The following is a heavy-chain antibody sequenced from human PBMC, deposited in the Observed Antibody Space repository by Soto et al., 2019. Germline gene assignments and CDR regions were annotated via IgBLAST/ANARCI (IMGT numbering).Heavy chain of an antibody. CDR2: ISYDGSNK. CDR1: GFTFSSYG. J-gene: IGHJ4*02. V-gene: IGHV3-30*18. D-gene: IGHD3-10*01. Sequence: QVQLVESGGGVVQPGRSLRLSCAASGFTFSSYGMHWVRQAPGKGLEWVAVISYDGSNKYYADSVKGRFTISRDNSKNTLYLQMNSLRAADTAVYYCAKGLTYYYCSGSCDYWGQGTLVTVSS. CDR3: AKGLTYYYCSGSCDY.